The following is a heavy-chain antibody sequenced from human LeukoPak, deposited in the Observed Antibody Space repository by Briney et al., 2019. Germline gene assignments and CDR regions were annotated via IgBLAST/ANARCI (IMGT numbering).Heavy chain of an antibody. CDR2: INPNSGGT. CDR3: ARVMRDGYNSFGDRSGWDY. V-gene: IGHV1-2*02. CDR1: GYTFTGYY. Sequence: ASVKVSCKASGYTFTGYYMHWVRQAPGQGLEWMGWINPNSGGTNYAQKFQGRVTMTRDTSISTAYMELSRLRSDDTAVYYCARVMRDGYNSFGDRSGWDYWGQGTLVTVSS. J-gene: IGHJ4*02. D-gene: IGHD5-24*01.